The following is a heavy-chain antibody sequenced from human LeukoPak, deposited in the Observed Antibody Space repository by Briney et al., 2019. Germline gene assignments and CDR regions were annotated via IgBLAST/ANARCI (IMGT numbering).Heavy chain of an antibody. D-gene: IGHD4-17*01. V-gene: IGHV1-69*04. J-gene: IGHJ4*02. Sequence: SVEVSCKASGGTFSSYAISWVRQAPGQGLEWMGRIIPILGIANYAQKFQGRVTITADKSTSTAYMELSSLRSEDTAVYYCARVSSFDYGDFTFDYWGQGTLVTVSS. CDR3: ARVSSFDYGDFTFDY. CDR2: IIPILGIA. CDR1: GGTFSSYA.